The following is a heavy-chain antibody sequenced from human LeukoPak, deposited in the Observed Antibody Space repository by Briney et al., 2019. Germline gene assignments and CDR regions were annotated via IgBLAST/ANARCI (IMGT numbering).Heavy chain of an antibody. CDR1: GGSISSHY. V-gene: IGHV4-59*11. CDR2: IYYSGST. CDR3: ARDPPSDEAFDI. Sequence: SETLSLTCTVSGGSISSHYWNWIRQPPGKGLEWIGYIYYSGSTNYNPSLKSRVTISVDTSKNQFSLKVSSVTAADTAVYYCARDPPSDEAFDIWGPGTMVTISS. J-gene: IGHJ3*02.